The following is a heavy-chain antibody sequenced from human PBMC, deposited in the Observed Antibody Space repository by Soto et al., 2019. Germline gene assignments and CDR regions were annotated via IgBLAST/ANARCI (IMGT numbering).Heavy chain of an antibody. D-gene: IGHD3-22*01. CDR3: ARGWGYDSNDYYYAY. J-gene: IGHJ4*02. V-gene: IGHV1-69*01. CDR1: GGTFSRHA. CDR2: IIHIFGTA. Sequence: QVQLVQSGAEVRKPGSSVKVSCKASGGTFSRHAISWVRQAPGQGLEWMGGIIHIFGTANHAQKFQGRVTIIADESTSTVYMELSSLRSDDTVMYYCARGWGYDSNDYYYAYWGQGTLVIVSS.